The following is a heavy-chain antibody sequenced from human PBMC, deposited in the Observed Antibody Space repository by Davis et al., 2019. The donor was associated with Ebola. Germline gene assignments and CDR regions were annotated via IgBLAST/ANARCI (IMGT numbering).Heavy chain of an antibody. J-gene: IGHJ6*02. Sequence: PSETLSLTCAISGDSVSSGGWNWIRQSPSRGLEWLGRTYFSSKWYHDYAVSVKSRIPINPDTSKNQFSLQLNSVTPEDTALYYCARGWFRGGMDVWGEGTTVTV. D-gene: IGHD3-10*01. CDR2: TYFSSKWYH. CDR1: GDSVSSGG. V-gene: IGHV6-1*01. CDR3: ARGWFRGGMDV.